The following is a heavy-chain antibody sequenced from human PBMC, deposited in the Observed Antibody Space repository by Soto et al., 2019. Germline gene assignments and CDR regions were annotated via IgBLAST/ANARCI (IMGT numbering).Heavy chain of an antibody. J-gene: IGHJ6*02. CDR1: GYTFNTFG. D-gene: IGHD3-10*01. Sequence: QVQLVQSGAELKKPGASVKVSCKASGYTFNTFGITWVRQAPGQGLEWMGWISAYNSNTNYAKIVQGRVTMSTDTPTSTAYIELRSMRSDDTAVYYFARDRGGIWLGEVLHGMEVWGQGTTDTVSS. V-gene: IGHV1-18*01. CDR3: ARDRGGIWLGEVLHGMEV. CDR2: ISAYNSNT.